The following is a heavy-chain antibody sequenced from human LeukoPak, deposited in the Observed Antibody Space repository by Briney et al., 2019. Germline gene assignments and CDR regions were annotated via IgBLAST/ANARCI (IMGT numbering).Heavy chain of an antibody. CDR3: AREVYERYFRAFDI. J-gene: IGHJ3*02. CDR2: ISSSSSTI. D-gene: IGHD3-9*01. CDR1: GFTFSSYS. Sequence: GGSLRLSCAASGFTFSSYSMSWVRQAPGKGLEWVSYISSSSSTIYYADSVKGRFTISRDNAKNSLYLQMNSLRAEDTAVYYCAREVYERYFRAFDIWGQGTMVTVSS. V-gene: IGHV3-48*04.